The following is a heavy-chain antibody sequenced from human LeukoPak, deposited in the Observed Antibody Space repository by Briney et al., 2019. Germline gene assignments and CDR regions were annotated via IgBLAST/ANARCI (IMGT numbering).Heavy chain of an antibody. CDR3: AKDFYPRYYYYGMDI. J-gene: IGHJ6*02. CDR2: ISGSGGST. CDR1: GFTFSSYA. Sequence: GGSLRLSCAASGFTFSSYAMSWVRQAPGKGLEWVSAISGSGGSTYYADSVKGRSTISRDNSKNTLYLQMNSLRAEDTAVYYCAKDFYPRYYYYGMDIWGQGTTVTVSS. V-gene: IGHV3-23*01. D-gene: IGHD2/OR15-2a*01.